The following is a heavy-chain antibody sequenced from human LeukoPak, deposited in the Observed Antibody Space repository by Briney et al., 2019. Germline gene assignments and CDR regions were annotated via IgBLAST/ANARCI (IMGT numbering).Heavy chain of an antibody. D-gene: IGHD3-22*01. CDR2: IIPIFGTA. Sequence: ASVKVSCKASGGTFSSYAISWVRQAPGQGLEWMGGIIPIFGTANYAQKFQGRVTITADESTSTAYMELSSLRSEDTAVYYCAIDVISDSMIVVPTPYYYYYGMDVWGQGTTVTVSS. CDR1: GGTFSSYA. J-gene: IGHJ6*02. CDR3: AIDVISDSMIVVPTPYYYYYGMDV. V-gene: IGHV1-69*13.